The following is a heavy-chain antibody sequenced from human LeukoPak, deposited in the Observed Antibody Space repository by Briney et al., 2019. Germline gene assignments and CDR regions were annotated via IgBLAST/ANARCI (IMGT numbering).Heavy chain of an antibody. CDR2: ISGSGGST. CDR3: AKGPSTPTTVTSPFGY. V-gene: IGHV3-23*01. CDR1: GFTFSSYA. D-gene: IGHD4-17*01. Sequence: GGSLRLSCAASGFTFSSYAMSWVRQAPGKGLEWVSAISGSGGSTYYADSVKGRFTISRDNSKNTLYLQMNSLRAEDTAVYYCAKGPSTPTTVTSPFGYWGQGTLVTVSS. J-gene: IGHJ4*02.